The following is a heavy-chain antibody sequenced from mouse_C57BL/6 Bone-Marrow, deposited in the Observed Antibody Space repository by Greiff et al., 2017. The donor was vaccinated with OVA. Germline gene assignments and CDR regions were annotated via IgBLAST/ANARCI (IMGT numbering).Heavy chain of an antibody. V-gene: IGHV1-47*01. CDR2: FHPYNDDT. CDR1: GYTFTTYP. Sequence: VKLMESGAELVKPGASVKMSCKASGYTFTTYPIEWLMPHLGKSLEWIGNFHPYNDDTKYNEKFKGKATLTVEKSSSTVYLELSRLTSDDSAVYYCARAGDYDGDWFAYWGQGTLVTVSA. CDR3: ARAGDYDGDWFAY. J-gene: IGHJ3*01. D-gene: IGHD2-4*01.